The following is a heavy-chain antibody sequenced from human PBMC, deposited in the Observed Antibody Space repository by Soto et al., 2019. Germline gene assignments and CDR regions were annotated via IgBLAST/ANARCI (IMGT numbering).Heavy chain of an antibody. CDR3: ARGGGEDNYFGP. CDR1: RGSINSGGYY. V-gene: IGHV4-31*03. J-gene: IGHJ5*02. CDR2: VFHSGST. Sequence: QVQLQESGPGLLKPSQTLSLICTVSRGSINSGGYYWHWIRQHPGKGMEWIGYVFHSGSTYYNPSFRSRVTTSMDTSKNQFSLNLSSVPAADTAIYYCARGGGEDNYFGPWGQGTLVTVSS. D-gene: IGHD3-16*01.